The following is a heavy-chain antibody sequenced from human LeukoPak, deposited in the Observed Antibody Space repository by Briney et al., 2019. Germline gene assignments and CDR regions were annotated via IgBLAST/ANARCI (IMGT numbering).Heavy chain of an antibody. CDR3: ARHWPQQLIGWFDP. CDR1: GGSISSSSYY. D-gene: IGHD6-13*01. J-gene: IGHJ5*02. V-gene: IGHV4-39*01. CDR2: IYYSGST. Sequence: SETLSLTCTVSGGSISSSSYYWGWIRQPPGKGLEWIGSIYYSGSTYYNPSLKSRVTISVDTSKNQFSLKLSSVTAADTAVYYCARHWPQQLIGWFDPWGQGTLVTVSS.